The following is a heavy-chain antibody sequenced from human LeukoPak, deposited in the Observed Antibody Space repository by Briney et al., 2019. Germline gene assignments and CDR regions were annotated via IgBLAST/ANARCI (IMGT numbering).Heavy chain of an antibody. CDR3: IRSHDYVWGSYRPFDY. CDR1: GFTFGDYA. J-gene: IGHJ4*02. D-gene: IGHD3-16*02. CDR2: IRSKAYGGTT. Sequence: GGSLRLSCTASGFTFGDYAMSWVRQAPGKGLEWVGFIRSKAYGGTTEYAASVKGRSTISRDDSKSIAYLQMNSLKTEDTAVYYCIRSHDYVWGSYRPFDYWGQGTLVTVSS. V-gene: IGHV3-49*04.